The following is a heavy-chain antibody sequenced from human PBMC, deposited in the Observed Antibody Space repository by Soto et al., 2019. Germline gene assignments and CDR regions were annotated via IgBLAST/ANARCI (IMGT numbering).Heavy chain of an antibody. V-gene: IGHV3-23*01. CDR2: ISGSGGST. CDR3: AKDNWDTAMVTSYYFYGMDV. Sequence: EVQLLESGGGLVQPGGSLRLSCAASGFTFNNYAMSWVRQAPGKGLEWVSAISGSGGSTYYADSVRGRFTISRDNSKNTLYLQMNSLRAEDTAVYYCAKDNWDTAMVTSYYFYGMDVWGQGTTVTVSS. D-gene: IGHD5-18*01. J-gene: IGHJ6*02. CDR1: GFTFNNYA.